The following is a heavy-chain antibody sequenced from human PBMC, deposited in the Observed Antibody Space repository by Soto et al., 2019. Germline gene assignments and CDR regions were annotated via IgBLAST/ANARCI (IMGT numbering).Heavy chain of an antibody. J-gene: IGHJ6*02. CDR2: IIPIFGTA. CDR1: GGTFSSYA. V-gene: IGHV1-69*01. CDR3: AGDPFTTATGGYYYYYGMDV. Sequence: QVQLVQSGAEVKKPGSSVKVSCKASGGTFSSYAISWVRQAPGQGLEWMGGIIPIFGTANYAQKFQGRVTITADESTSTAYMELSSLRSEDTAVYYCAGDPFTTATGGYYYYYGMDVWGQGTTVTVSS. D-gene: IGHD3-16*01.